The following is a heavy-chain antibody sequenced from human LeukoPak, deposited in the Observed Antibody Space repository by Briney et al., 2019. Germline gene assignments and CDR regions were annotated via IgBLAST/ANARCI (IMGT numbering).Heavy chain of an antibody. D-gene: IGHD5-18*01. CDR3: ARAVGRLPEYFQH. J-gene: IGHJ1*01. CDR2: ISSSSSYI. V-gene: IGHV3-21*01. CDR1: GFTFSSYS. Sequence: GESLRLSSAASGFTFSSYSMNWVRQAPGKGLEWVSSISSSSSYIYYADSVKGRSTISRDNAKNSLYLQMNSLRAEDTAVYYCARAVGRLPEYFQHWGQGTLVTVSS.